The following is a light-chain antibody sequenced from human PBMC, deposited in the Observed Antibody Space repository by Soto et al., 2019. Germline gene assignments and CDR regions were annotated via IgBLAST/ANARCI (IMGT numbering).Light chain of an antibody. J-gene: IGKJ5*01. Sequence: EIVMTQSPVTLSVSPGEIATLLCRPSQSVTTYLAWYQQKTGQAPRLLIYDASNRATGIPARFSGSGSGTDFTLTISSLEPEDFAVYYCQQRSNWPPLISFGQGTRLEIK. V-gene: IGKV3-11*01. CDR3: QQRSNWPPLIS. CDR2: DAS. CDR1: QSVTTY.